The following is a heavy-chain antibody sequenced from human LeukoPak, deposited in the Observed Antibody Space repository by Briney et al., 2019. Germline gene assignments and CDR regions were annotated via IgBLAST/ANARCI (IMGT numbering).Heavy chain of an antibody. CDR2: INPNSGGT. Sequence: GASVKVSCKASGYTFTDYYLHWVRQAPGQGLEWVGWINPNSGGTKYGQKFQGSVTMTRDTSISTVYMELSRLTSDDTAVYYCARVYLTHYSYDSSGYYRENAFHIWGQGTMVTVSS. CDR1: GYTFTDYY. V-gene: IGHV1-2*02. CDR3: ARVYLTHYSYDSSGYYRENAFHI. J-gene: IGHJ3*02. D-gene: IGHD3-22*01.